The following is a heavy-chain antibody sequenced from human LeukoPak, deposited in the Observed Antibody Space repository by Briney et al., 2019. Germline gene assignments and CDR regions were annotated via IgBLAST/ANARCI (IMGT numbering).Heavy chain of an antibody. CDR3: ARDGMWFGELLRYYYYGMDV. CDR1: GFTVSSNY. J-gene: IGHJ6*02. CDR2: IYSGGSA. Sequence: GGSLRLSCAAAGFTVSSNYMSWVRQAPGKGLKWVSVIYSGGSAYYADSVKGRFTISRDNSKNTLYLQMNSLRAEDTAVYYCARDGMWFGELLRYYYYGMDVWGQGTTVTVSS. V-gene: IGHV3-66*01. D-gene: IGHD3-10*01.